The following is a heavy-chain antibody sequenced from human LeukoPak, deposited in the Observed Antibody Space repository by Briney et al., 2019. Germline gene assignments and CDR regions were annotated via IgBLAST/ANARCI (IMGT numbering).Heavy chain of an antibody. CDR1: GGSFSGYY. D-gene: IGHD3-3*01. J-gene: IGHJ6*02. Sequence: SETLSLTCAVYGGSFSGYYWSWIRQPPGKGLEWIGEINHSGSTNYNPSLKSRVTISVDTSKDQFSLKLSSVTAADTAVYYCARGRITIFGVVISLGNYYYGMDVWGQGTTVTVSS. CDR2: INHSGST. CDR3: ARGRITIFGVVISLGNYYYGMDV. V-gene: IGHV4-34*01.